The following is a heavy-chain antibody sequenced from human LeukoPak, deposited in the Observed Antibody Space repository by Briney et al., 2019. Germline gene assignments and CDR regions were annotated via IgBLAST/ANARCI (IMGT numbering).Heavy chain of an antibody. CDR1: GFTLSIYW. J-gene: IGHJ5*02. CDR2: IKQDGREK. Sequence: GGSLRLSCAASGFTLSIYWMSWVRQAPGKGREWLANIKQDGREKYYVDSVKGRCTISRDNAKNSLYLQMNSVRAEDAAVYYCASDQYSSGWYGKENYYWLDHWGQGTLVTVSS. D-gene: IGHD6-19*01. V-gene: IGHV3-7*01. CDR3: ASDQYSSGWYGKENYYWLDH.